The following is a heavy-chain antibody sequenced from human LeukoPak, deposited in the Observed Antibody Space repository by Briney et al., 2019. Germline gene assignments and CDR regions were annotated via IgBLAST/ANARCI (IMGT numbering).Heavy chain of an antibody. V-gene: IGHV3-66*01. CDR2: IYSGGST. D-gene: IGHD2-15*01. CDR1: GFIVSSNY. CDR3: ARDQGAGRAFDI. J-gene: IGHJ3*02. Sequence: GGSLRLSCAASGFIVSSNYMSWVRQAPGEGLEWVSLIYSGGSTYYADSVKGRFTISRDNSKNTLYLQMNSLRAEDTAVYYCARDQGAGRAFDIWGQGTMVTVSS.